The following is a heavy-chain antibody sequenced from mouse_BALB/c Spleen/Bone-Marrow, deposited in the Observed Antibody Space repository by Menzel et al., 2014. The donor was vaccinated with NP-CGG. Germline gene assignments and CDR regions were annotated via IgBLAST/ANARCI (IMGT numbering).Heavy chain of an antibody. V-gene: IGHV5-6-3*01. J-gene: IGHJ3*01. Sequence: EVKLAESGGGLVQPGGSLKLSCAASGFTFSNYGMSWVRQTPDKRLEFVATINTNGGEIYYPDSVKGRFTISRDNAKNTLYLQMRSLKSEDTAMYYCARGDDYVSWFAYWGQGTLVTVSA. CDR1: GFTFSNYG. CDR3: ARGDDYVSWFAY. CDR2: INTNGGEI. D-gene: IGHD2-4*01.